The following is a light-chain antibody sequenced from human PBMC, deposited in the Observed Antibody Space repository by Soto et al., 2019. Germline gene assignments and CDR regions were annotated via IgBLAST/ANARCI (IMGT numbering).Light chain of an antibody. CDR3: QQYGYSAPVT. Sequence: EIVLTQSPGTLSLSPGERATLSCRASQSVTSNYLAWYQQKPGQAPRLLIYDASSRATGIPDRFSGGGSGTDFTLTISRLEPEDFAMYYCQQYGYSAPVTFGQGTRLEIK. CDR1: QSVTSNY. V-gene: IGKV3-20*01. J-gene: IGKJ5*01. CDR2: DAS.